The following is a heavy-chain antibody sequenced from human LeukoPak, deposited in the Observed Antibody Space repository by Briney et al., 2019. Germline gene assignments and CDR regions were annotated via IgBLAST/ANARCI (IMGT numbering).Heavy chain of an antibody. V-gene: IGHV4-59*02. CDR3: TKGYYEPFDS. Sequence: SETLSLTCSVSGASVSTLHWNWIRQPPGKGHEWLGNIYYPGTTKFNPSLKSRVTLSMYTSKNQFSLKLTSVTAADTAVYFCTKGYYEPFDSWGQGILVTVSS. CDR1: GASVSTLH. J-gene: IGHJ4*02. D-gene: IGHD3-16*01. CDR2: IYYPGTT.